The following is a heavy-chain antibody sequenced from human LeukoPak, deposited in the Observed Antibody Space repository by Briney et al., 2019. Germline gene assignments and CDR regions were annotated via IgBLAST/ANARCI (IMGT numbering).Heavy chain of an antibody. CDR2: IYSGGAT. V-gene: IGHV3-66*02. Sequence: GGSLRLSCAASGITVNTNYMSWVRQAPGKGLEWVSIIYSGGATFYADSVKGRFTISRESSKNTLYLQMNSLRAEDTAVYYCARGRDGYKLYYFDYWGQGTLVTVSS. D-gene: IGHD5-24*01. J-gene: IGHJ4*02. CDR1: GITVNTNY. CDR3: ARGRDGYKLYYFDY.